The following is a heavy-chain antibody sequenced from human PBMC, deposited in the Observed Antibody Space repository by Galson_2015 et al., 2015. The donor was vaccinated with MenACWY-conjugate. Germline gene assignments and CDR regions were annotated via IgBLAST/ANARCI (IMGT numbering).Heavy chain of an antibody. CDR2: IGNSGGST. Sequence: SLLLSCAASCFPFPNSSLPWFLHFPGKGLEWVSVIGNSGGSTSYADSVKGRFTISRDNSKNTLYLQTNSLRAEDTAVYYCAKGVWGTFDYWGQGTLVTVSS. D-gene: IGHD3-16*01. J-gene: IGHJ4*02. CDR3: AKGVWGTFDY. V-gene: IGHV3-23*01. CDR1: CFPFPNSS.